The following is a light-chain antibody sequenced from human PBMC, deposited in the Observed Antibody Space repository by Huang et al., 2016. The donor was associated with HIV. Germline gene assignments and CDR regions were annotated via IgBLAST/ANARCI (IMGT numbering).Light chain of an antibody. CDR1: QDISNY. J-gene: IGKJ4*01. CDR2: DAS. Sequence: DIQMTQSPSSLSASVGDRVTITCQASQDISNYLNWYQQKPRKAPKLLIYDASNLETGVPSRFSGSGSGTDFTFTIRSLQPEDITTYFCQQYDNLPLTFGGGTKVENK. V-gene: IGKV1-33*01. CDR3: QQYDNLPLT.